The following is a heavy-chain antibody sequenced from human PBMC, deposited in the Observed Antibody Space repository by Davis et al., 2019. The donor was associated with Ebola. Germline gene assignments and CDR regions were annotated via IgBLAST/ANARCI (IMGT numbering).Heavy chain of an antibody. CDR2: ISSNGGST. Sequence: GESLKISCAASGFTFSSYWMHWVRQAPGKGLEYVSAISSNGGSTYYANSVKGRFTISRDNSKNTLYLQMNSLRAEDTAVYYCAKDHWGGSYYDFDYWGREPWSPSPQ. CDR3: AKDHWGGSYYDFDY. V-gene: IGHV3-64*01. J-gene: IGHJ4*02. D-gene: IGHD1-26*01. CDR1: GFTFSSYW.